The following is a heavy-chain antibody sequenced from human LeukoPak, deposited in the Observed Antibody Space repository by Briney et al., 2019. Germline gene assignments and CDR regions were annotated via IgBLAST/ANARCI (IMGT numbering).Heavy chain of an antibody. V-gene: IGHV4-59*01. CDR2: IYYSGST. CDR1: GVSISSYY. CDR3: ARDQTGIIDY. J-gene: IGHJ4*02. Sequence: PSETLSLTCTVSGVSISSYYWSWIRQPPGKGLEGLGYIYYSGSTNYNPYLKSRVPISVDTSKNQFSLKLSSVTAADTAVYYCARDQTGIIDYWGQGTLVTVSS. D-gene: IGHD3-10*01.